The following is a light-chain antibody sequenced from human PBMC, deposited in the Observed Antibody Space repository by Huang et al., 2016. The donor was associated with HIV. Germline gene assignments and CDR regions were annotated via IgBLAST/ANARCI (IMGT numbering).Light chain of an antibody. J-gene: IGKJ2*01. CDR1: QTLVHGDGTTY. Sequence: EIVMTQRPHSLPDALGQVASISCRSSQTLVHGDGTTYLSWLHQRPGQPPRLLIYEVSNRFSGVPGRISGSGAGTDFTLTISRVQPEDVGFYFCAQATQFPFTFGQGTKLEI. CDR2: EVS. V-gene: IGKV2-24*01. CDR3: AQATQFPFT.